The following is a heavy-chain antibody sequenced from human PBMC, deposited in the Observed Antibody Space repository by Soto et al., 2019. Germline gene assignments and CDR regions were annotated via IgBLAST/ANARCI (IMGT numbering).Heavy chain of an antibody. CDR1: GYTFTTFA. CDR3: ARESLWFGELLSYFDY. J-gene: IGHJ4*02. CDR2: INAGNGNT. Sequence: ASVKVSCKASGYTFTTFAIHWVRQAPGQRLEWMGWINAGNGNTKYSRKFQGRVTITRDTSANTAYMELRSLRSEDTAVYYCARESLWFGELLSYFDYWGQGTLVTVSS. V-gene: IGHV1-3*01. D-gene: IGHD3-10*01.